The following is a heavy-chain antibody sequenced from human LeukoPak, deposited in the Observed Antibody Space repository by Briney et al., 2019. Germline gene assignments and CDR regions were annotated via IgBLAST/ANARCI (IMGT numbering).Heavy chain of an antibody. V-gene: IGHV1-69*05. J-gene: IGHJ3*02. CDR3: ARGGMPSHPGVFDI. CDR2: IIPIFGGA. Sequence: ASVKVSCKASGGTFSSYSISWVRQAPGQWLEWSVGIIPIFGGANYAQKFQGRGTITTDESTSTAYMELSSLRSEDTAVYYCARGGMPSHPGVFDIWDQGTMVTVSS. CDR1: GGTFSSYS. D-gene: IGHD2-15*01.